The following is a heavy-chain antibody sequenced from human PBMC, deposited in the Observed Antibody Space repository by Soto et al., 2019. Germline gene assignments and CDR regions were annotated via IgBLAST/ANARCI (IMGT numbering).Heavy chain of an antibody. V-gene: IGHV4-59*01. D-gene: IGHD4-17*01. CDR2: IYYSGST. CDR3: ARDGNGGGGYYYGMDV. Sequence: ETLSLTCTVSGVSISSYYWSWIRQAPGKGLEWIGYIYYSGSTNYNPSLKSRVTISVDTSKNQFSLKLSSVTAADTAVYYLARDGNGGGGYYYGMDVWGQGTTVTVSS. CDR1: GVSISSYY. J-gene: IGHJ6*02.